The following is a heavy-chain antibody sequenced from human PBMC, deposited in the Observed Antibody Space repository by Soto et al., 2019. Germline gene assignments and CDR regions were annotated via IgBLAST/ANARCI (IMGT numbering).Heavy chain of an antibody. V-gene: IGHV4-31*03. J-gene: IGHJ6*02. CDR1: GGSISGGRYY. Sequence: QVPLQESGPGLVKPSQTLSLTCNVSGGSISGGRYYWNWIRQHPGKGLEWIGNIYDIGITYYNPSLKSRVIISEDTSKNQCSLRLSSVTAADTAVYYCTRDRGFGMDVWGQGTTVTVSS. CDR3: TRDRGFGMDV. CDR2: IYDIGIT.